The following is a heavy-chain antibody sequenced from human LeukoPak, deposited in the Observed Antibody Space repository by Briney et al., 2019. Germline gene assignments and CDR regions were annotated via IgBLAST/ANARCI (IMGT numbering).Heavy chain of an antibody. CDR3: ARDSYGDANFDT. V-gene: IGHV3-23*01. CDR2: ISPSGDIT. CDR1: GFIFSSHG. Sequence: GGTLRLSCAASGFIFSSHGMNWVRQAPGKGLEWVSGISPSGDITYYADSVKGRFTISRDISKNAVFLQMNSLRAEDTAVYYCARDSYGDANFDTWGQGTLVTVSS. D-gene: IGHD4-17*01. J-gene: IGHJ4*02.